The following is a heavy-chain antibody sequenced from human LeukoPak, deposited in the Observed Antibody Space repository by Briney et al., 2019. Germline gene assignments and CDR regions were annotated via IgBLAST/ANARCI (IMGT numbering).Heavy chain of an antibody. J-gene: IGHJ6*03. CDR3: ARAAIAMAGSSWHYYYYYMDV. V-gene: IGHV1-69*05. CDR2: IIPIFGTA. Sequence: SVKVSCKASGGTFSSYAISWVRQAPGQGLEWMGGIIPIFGTANYAQKFQGRVTITTDESTSTAYMELSSLRSEDTAVYYCARAAIAMAGSSWHYYYYYMDVWGKGTTVTVSS. D-gene: IGHD6-19*01. CDR1: GGTFSSYA.